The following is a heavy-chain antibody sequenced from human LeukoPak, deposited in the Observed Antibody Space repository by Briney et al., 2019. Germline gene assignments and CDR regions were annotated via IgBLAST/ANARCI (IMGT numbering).Heavy chain of an antibody. V-gene: IGHV3-23*01. CDR2: ISGSGGST. J-gene: IGHJ5*02. Sequence: GGSLRLSCAASGFTFSSYAMSWVRQAPGKGLEWVSAISGSGGSTYYADSVKGRFTISRDNSKNTLYLQMNSLRAEDTAVYYCAREHAGAYDFWSGYYIAPNWFDPWGQGTLVTVSS. CDR1: GFTFSSYA. D-gene: IGHD3-3*01. CDR3: AREHAGAYDFWSGYYIAPNWFDP.